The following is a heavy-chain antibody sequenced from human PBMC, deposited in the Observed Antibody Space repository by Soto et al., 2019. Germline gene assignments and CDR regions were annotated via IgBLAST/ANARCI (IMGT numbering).Heavy chain of an antibody. J-gene: IGHJ6*04. CDR3: GRDWDV. CDR2: IRPDGSEQ. V-gene: IGHV3-7*01. CDR1: GITFSSYW. Sequence: EVHLVESGGGLVQPGGSLRLSCGASGITFSSYWMSWVRQAPGKGLEWVANIRPDGSEQHYVDSVKGRFTISRDDAKNSLYLQMNSLRVEDTAVYYCGRDWDVWGRGTTVNVSS.